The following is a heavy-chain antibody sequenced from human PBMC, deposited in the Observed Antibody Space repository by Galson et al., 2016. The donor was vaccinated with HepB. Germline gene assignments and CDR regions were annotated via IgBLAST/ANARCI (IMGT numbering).Heavy chain of an antibody. D-gene: IGHD7-27*01. CDR3: SRQLGIDFPDCYFGD. J-gene: IGHJ2*01. CDR2: IDPSDSYT. V-gene: IGHV5-10-1*01. CDR1: GYSFTSYW. Sequence: QSGAEVKKPGESLRISCKGSGYSFTSYWITWVRQMPGKGLEWMGRIDPSDSYTNYSPSFQGHVTISADKSISTAYLQWSSLKASDTAMYYCSRQLGIDFPDCYFGDWGPGTQVTV.